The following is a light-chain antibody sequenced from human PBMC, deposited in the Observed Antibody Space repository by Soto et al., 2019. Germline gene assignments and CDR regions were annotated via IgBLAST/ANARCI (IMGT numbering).Light chain of an antibody. V-gene: IGKV3-11*01. J-gene: IGKJ4*02. CDR1: QSVSSN. CDR3: MQRIEFPS. CDR2: GAS. Sequence: EIVLTQSPATLSLSPGERATLSCRASQSVSSNLAWYQQKPGQAPRLLIYGASTRATGIPDRFSGSGSGTDFTLKISRVEAEDVGVYYCMQRIEFPSFGGGTKV.